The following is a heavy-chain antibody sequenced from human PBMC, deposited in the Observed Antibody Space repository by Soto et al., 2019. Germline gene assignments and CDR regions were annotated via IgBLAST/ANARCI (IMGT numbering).Heavy chain of an antibody. Sequence: SVKVSFKASGGTFSSYAISWVRQAPGQGLEWMGGIIPIFGTANYAQKFQGRVTITADESTSTAYMELSSLRSEDTAVYYCASPIGLRFLEWLRLGYGMDVWGQGTTVTVSS. CDR3: ASPIGLRFLEWLRLGYGMDV. D-gene: IGHD3-3*01. V-gene: IGHV1-69*13. J-gene: IGHJ6*02. CDR1: GGTFSSYA. CDR2: IIPIFGTA.